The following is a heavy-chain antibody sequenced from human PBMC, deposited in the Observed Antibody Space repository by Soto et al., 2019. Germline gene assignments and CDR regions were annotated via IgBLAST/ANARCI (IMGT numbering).Heavy chain of an antibody. D-gene: IGHD6-13*01. CDR3: AKDPGSSWYYYYYGMDV. V-gene: IGHV3-23*01. J-gene: IGHJ6*02. CDR2: ISGSGGST. CDR1: GFTFSSYA. Sequence: QAGGSLRLSCAASGFTFSSYAMSWVRQAPGKGLEWVSAISGSGGSTYYADSVKGRFTISRDNSKNTLYLQMNSLRAEDTAVYYCAKDPGSSWYYYYYGMDVWGQGTTVTVSS.